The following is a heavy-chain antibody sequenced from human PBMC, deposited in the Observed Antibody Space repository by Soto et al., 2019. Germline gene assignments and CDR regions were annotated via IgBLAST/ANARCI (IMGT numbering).Heavy chain of an antibody. CDR3: AHSFRSYWSRSGSPYYFDS. CDR2: IYWDDDE. CDR1: GFSLSTDGVG. Sequence: QITLKESGPTLLKPTQTLTLTCTFSGFSLSTDGVGVGWVRQPPGKALEWLALIYWDDDERYSPSLETKLTTFKGPSNNKVGPKNTNMEPLEHSKYFLAHSFRSYWSRSGSPYYFDSWGQGTLVTVSS. J-gene: IGHJ4*02. V-gene: IGHV2-5*02. D-gene: IGHD3-10*01.